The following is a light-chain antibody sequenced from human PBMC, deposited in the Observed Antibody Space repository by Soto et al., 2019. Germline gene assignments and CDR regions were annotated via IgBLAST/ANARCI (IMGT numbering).Light chain of an antibody. V-gene: IGLV2-23*01. Sequence: QSALTQPASVSGSPGQSITISCTGTSSDVGSYNLVSWYQQHPGKAPKLMIYEGSKRPSGVSNRFSGSKSGNTASLTISGLQPEDEADYYCCLYAGSSTDVVFGGGTQLTVL. CDR1: SSDVGSYNL. J-gene: IGLJ2*01. CDR3: CLYAGSSTDVV. CDR2: EGS.